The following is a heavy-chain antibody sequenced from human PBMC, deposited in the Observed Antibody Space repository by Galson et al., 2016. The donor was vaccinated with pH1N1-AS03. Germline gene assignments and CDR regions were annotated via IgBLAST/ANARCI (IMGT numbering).Heavy chain of an antibody. CDR2: ISWNGGGM. D-gene: IGHD3-22*01. CDR3: AKAGDSGYYEYYFDY. J-gene: IGHJ4*02. CDR1: GFSFDDYA. V-gene: IGHV3-9*01. Sequence: SLRLSCAASGFSFDDYAMYWVRQAPGKGLEWVSTISWNGGGMDYADSVKGRFTTSRDNAMNSLYLHMNSLRAEDTALYYCAKAGDSGYYEYYFDYWGQGTLVTVSS.